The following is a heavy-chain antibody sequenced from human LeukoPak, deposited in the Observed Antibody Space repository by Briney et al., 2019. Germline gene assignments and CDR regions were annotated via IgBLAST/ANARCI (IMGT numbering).Heavy chain of an antibody. J-gene: IGHJ6*02. Sequence: GGSLRLSCAASGFTFSSYEMNWVRKAPGKGLEWVSYISSSGSTIYYADSVKGRFTISRDNAKNSLYLQMNSLRAEDTAVYYCARVEGSFWSGYYSYYYYGMDVWGQGTTVTVSS. V-gene: IGHV3-48*03. CDR3: ARVEGSFWSGYYSYYYYGMDV. D-gene: IGHD3-3*01. CDR2: ISSSGSTI. CDR1: GFTFSSYE.